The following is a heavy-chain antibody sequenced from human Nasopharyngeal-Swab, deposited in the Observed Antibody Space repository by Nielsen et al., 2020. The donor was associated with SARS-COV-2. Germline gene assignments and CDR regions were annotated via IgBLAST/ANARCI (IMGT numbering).Heavy chain of an antibody. CDR3: AKELHAGAEGVWDY. J-gene: IGHJ4*02. V-gene: IGHV3-30*18. CDR2: ISYDGSNK. CDR1: GFTFSSYG. Sequence: GESLKISCAASGFTFSSYGMHWVRQAPGKGLEWVAVISYDGSNKYYADSVKGRFTISRDNSKNTLYLQMNSLRAEDTAVYYCAKELHAGAEGVWDYWGQGTLVTVSS. D-gene: IGHD1-26*01.